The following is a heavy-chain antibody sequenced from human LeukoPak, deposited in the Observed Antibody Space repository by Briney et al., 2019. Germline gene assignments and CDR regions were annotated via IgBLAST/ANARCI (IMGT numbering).Heavy chain of an antibody. CDR1: GYTFTSYD. D-gene: IGHD3-10*01. CDR3: ARDGRITRNYYYYYYIDV. V-gene: IGHV1-2*02. CDR2: INPNSGGT. Sequence: ASVKVSCKASGYTFTSYDINWARQATGQGLEWMGWINPNSGGTNYAQKFQGRVTMTRDTSISTAYMELSRLRSDDTAVYYCARDGRITRNYYYYYYIDVWGKGTTVTVSS. J-gene: IGHJ6*03.